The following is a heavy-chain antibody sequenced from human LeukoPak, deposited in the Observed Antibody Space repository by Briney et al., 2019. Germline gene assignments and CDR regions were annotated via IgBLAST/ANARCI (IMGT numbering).Heavy chain of an antibody. CDR3: ASSTVVTPHWFDP. CDR1: GYTFTSYY. CDR2: INPSGGST. Sequence: ASVTVSCKASGYTFTSYYMHWVRQAPGQGLEWMGIINPSGGSTSYAQKFQGRVTMTRDTSTSTVYMELSSLRSEDTAVYYCASSTVVTPHWFDPWGQGTLVTVSS. D-gene: IGHD4-23*01. V-gene: IGHV1-46*01. J-gene: IGHJ5*02.